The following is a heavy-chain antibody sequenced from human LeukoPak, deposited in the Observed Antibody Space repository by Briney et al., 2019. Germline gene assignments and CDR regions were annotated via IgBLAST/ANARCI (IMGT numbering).Heavy chain of an antibody. CDR1: GFTFSSYA. Sequence: GGSLRLSCAASGFTFSSYAMSWVRQAPGKGLEWVSDISGSGGSTYYADSVKGRFTISRDNSKNTLYLQMNSLRREDTAVYYCAKDKNDYVWGCYRSVDYWGQGTLVTVSS. J-gene: IGHJ4*02. CDR3: AKDKNDYVWGCYRSVDY. CDR2: ISGSGGST. V-gene: IGHV3-23*01. D-gene: IGHD3-16*02.